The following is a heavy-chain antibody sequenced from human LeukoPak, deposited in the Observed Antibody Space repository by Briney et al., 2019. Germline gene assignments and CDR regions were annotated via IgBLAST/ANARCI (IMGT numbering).Heavy chain of an antibody. CDR3: ARISSGWQFDY. CDR1: GYTYTSHG. CDR2: ISAYNGNT. J-gene: IGHJ4*02. V-gene: IGHV1-18*01. Sequence: ASVKVSCKASGYTYTSHGISWVRQAPGQGLEWMGWISAYNGNTNYAQKLQGRVTMTTDTSTSTAYMELRSLRSDDTAVYCCARISSGWQFDYWGQGTLVTVSS. D-gene: IGHD6-19*01.